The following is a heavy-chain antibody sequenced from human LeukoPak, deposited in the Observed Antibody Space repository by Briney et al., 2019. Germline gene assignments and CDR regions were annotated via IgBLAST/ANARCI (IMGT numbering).Heavy chain of an antibody. CDR3: ARGGWHYVFNY. CDR2: ISSSGSTI. CDR1: GFTFSSYE. V-gene: IGHV3-48*03. Sequence: GSLRLPCAASGFTFSSYEMNWVRQAPGKGLEWVSYISSSGSTIYYADSVKGRFTISRDNAKNSLYLQMNSLRADDTAVYYCARGGWHYVFNYWGQGTLVTVSS. D-gene: IGHD6-19*01. J-gene: IGHJ4*02.